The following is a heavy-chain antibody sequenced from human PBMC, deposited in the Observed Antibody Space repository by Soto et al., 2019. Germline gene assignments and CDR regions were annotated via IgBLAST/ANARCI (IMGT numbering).Heavy chain of an antibody. CDR1: GYTFTTYD. V-gene: IGHV1-8*01. J-gene: IGHJ5*02. CDR3: ARASMYIWNDH. Sequence: QVQLVQSGAEVKRPGASVKVSCEASGYTFTTYDINWVRQASGQGLEWMGCANPSSGNTVYAQKFHGRVTMTRDTAISTAYMELSSLKSDDTAIYSCARASMYIWNDHRGQGTRVTVSS. CDR2: ANPSSGNT. D-gene: IGHD1-20*01.